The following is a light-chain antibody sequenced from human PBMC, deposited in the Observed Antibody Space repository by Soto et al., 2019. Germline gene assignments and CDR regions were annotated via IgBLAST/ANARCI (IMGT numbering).Light chain of an antibody. J-gene: IGKJ5*01. CDR2: GAS. CDR1: QSVSSN. CDR3: QQRQYWPPIT. V-gene: IGKV3-15*01. Sequence: EIVLTQSLGTLSLSPGERATLSCGASQSVSSNLAWYQQKPGQAPRLLIYGASTRATGIPARFSGSGSGTEFTLTISSLQSEDFAVYYCQQRQYWPPITFGQGTRLEIK.